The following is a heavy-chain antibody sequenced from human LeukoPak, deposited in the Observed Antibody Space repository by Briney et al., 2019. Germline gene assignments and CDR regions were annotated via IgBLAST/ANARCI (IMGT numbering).Heavy chain of an antibody. CDR2: ISYDGSNK. Sequence: GRSLRLSCAASGFTFSSYAMHWVRQAPGKGLEWVAVISYDGSNKYYADSVKGRFTISRDNSKNTLYLQMNSLRAKDTAVYYCARDDLFIAAAGALGYYYGMDVWGQGTTVTVSS. CDR3: ARDDLFIAAAGALGYYYGMDV. CDR1: GFTFSSYA. D-gene: IGHD6-13*01. J-gene: IGHJ6*02. V-gene: IGHV3-30-3*01.